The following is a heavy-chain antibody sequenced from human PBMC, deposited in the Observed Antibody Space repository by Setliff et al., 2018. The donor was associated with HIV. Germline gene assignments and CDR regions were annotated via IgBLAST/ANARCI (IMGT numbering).Heavy chain of an antibody. V-gene: IGHV3-49*04. J-gene: IGHJ3*02. D-gene: IGHD5-18*01. CDR1: GFTFGDYA. CDR2: IRSKAFGGTA. CDR3: TRGKGYAFDI. Sequence: GGSLRLSCTVSGFTFGDYAMSWVRQAPGKGLEWVGLIRSKAFGGTADYAASVRGRFIISRDESKTIAYLQINSLKTEDTAVYYCTRGKGYAFDIWGQGTMVTVSS.